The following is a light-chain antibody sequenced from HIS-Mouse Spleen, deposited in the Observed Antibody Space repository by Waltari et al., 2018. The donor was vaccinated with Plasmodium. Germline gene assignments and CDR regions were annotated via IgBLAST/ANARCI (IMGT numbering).Light chain of an antibody. CDR2: DAS. J-gene: IGKJ4*01. V-gene: IGKV3-11*01. CDR3: QQRSNWPPLT. Sequence: EIVLTQSPATLSLSPVERATLPCRASQSVSSYLAWYQQKPGQAPRLLIYDASNRATGIPARFSGSGSGTDFTLTISSLEPEDFAVYYCQQRSNWPPLTFGGGTK. CDR1: QSVSSY.